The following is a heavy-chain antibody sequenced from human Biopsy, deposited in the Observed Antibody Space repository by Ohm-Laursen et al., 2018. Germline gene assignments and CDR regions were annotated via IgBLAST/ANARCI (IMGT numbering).Heavy chain of an antibody. CDR1: GYTFTEYY. Sequence: GASVKVSCKASGYTFTEYYINWVRQAPGQGLEWMGIINPRSGNTGHSQKFQVRVTMTTDTSTSTVYMELSSLSSEDTAVYYCAKNYDPLYYDTSGLFDYWGQGTLVTVSS. CDR3: AKNYDPLYYDTSGLFDY. D-gene: IGHD3-22*01. CDR2: INPRSGNT. J-gene: IGHJ4*02. V-gene: IGHV1-46*01.